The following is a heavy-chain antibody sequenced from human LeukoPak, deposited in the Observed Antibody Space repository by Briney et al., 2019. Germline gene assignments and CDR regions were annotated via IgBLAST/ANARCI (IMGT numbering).Heavy chain of an antibody. V-gene: IGHV1-2*06. CDR3: ARGDIVVVPAAIRSWYYYYYGMDV. D-gene: IGHD2-2*02. CDR1: GYTFTGCY. J-gene: IGHJ6*02. CDR2: INPNSGGT. Sequence: ASVNVSCKASGYTFTGCYMLWVRQAHGQVLEWMGRINPNSGGTNYAQKFQCRVTMTRDTSISTAYMELSRLRSDDTAVYYCARGDIVVVPAAIRSWYYYYYGMDVWGQGTTVTVSS.